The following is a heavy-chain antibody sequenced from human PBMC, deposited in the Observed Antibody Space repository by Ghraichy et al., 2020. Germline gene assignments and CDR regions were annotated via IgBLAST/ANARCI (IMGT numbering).Heavy chain of an antibody. D-gene: IGHD3-22*01. CDR3: AAYYFDISGRP. J-gene: IGHJ5*02. Sequence: GGSLRLSCAASAFTFSRYWMSRVRQAPGKGLEWVANIKEDGSEKYYVDSVKGRFTISRDNAKNLLYLQMNSLRAEDTAVDYCAAYYFDISGRPWGQGTLVTVSS. V-gene: IGHV3-7*01. CDR1: AFTFSRYW. CDR2: IKEDGSEK.